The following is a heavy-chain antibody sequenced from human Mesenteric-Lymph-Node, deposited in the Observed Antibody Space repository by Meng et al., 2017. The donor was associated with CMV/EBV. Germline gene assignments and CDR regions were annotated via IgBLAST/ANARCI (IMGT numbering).Heavy chain of an antibody. D-gene: IGHD4-11*01. V-gene: IGHV3-53*01. CDR3: ARDPGLPNGISV. Sequence: GGSLRLSCAASDFTVSSDYMSWVRQAPGKGLEWVSVIYGGDTTYYADSVKGRFTISRDNSRNILYLQMNNLRVEDTAVYYCARDPGLPNGISVWGRGTTVTVSS. J-gene: IGHJ6*02. CDR2: IYGGDTT. CDR1: DFTVSSDY.